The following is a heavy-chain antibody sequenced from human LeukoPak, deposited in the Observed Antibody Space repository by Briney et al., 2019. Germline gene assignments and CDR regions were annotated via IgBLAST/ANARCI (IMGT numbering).Heavy chain of an antibody. V-gene: IGHV3-21*01. D-gene: IGHD3-10*01. Sequence: GGSLRLSCAASGFSFSSYSMNWVRQAPGKGLEWVSSIGSRSRSIYYADSVKGRFTISRDNAKNSLYLQMNSLRAEDTAVYYCAREAGEAFDIWGQGTMVTVSS. J-gene: IGHJ3*02. CDR3: AREAGEAFDI. CDR2: IGSRSRSI. CDR1: GFSFSSYS.